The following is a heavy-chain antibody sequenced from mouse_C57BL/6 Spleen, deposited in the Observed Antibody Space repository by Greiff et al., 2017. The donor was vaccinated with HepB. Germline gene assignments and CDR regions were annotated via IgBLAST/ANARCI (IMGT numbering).Heavy chain of an antibody. Sequence: QVQLQQPGAELVRPGTSVKLSCKASGYTFTSYWMHWVKQRPGQGLEWIGVIDPSDSYTNYNQKFKGKATLTVDTSSSTAYMQLSSLTSEDSAVYYCARRRDTVYWYFDVWGTGTTVTVSS. CDR1: GYTFTSYW. D-gene: IGHD1-1*01. J-gene: IGHJ1*03. V-gene: IGHV1-59*01. CDR3: ARRRDTVYWYFDV. CDR2: IDPSDSYT.